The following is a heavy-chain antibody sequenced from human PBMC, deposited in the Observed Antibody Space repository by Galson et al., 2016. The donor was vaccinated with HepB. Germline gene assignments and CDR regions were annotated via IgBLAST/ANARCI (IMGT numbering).Heavy chain of an antibody. CDR1: GVSIGSGGYY. D-gene: IGHD2-2*01. CDR3: AREEVGLNWFDS. J-gene: IGHJ5*01. Sequence: TLSLTCTVSGVSIGSGGYYWTWIRQHPGKGLEWIGYIYDSGSTNYNPSLKSRGAISLDTSKNQLSLRLTSVTAADTAVYYCAREEVGLNWFDSWGQGTLVTVSS. V-gene: IGHV4-31*03. CDR2: IYDSGST.